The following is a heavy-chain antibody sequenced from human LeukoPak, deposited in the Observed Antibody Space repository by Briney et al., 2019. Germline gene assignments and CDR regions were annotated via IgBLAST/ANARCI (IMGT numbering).Heavy chain of an antibody. D-gene: IGHD3-22*01. CDR2: ISYDGSNK. V-gene: IGHV3-30-3*01. CDR1: GFTFSSYA. Sequence: PGGSLRLSCAASGFTFSSYAMHWVRQAPGKGLEWVAVISYDGSNKYYADSVKGRFTISRDNSKNTLYLQMNSLRAEDTAVYYCTRYQDSSGYYYASRLHSLAFDIWGQGTMVTVSS. J-gene: IGHJ3*02. CDR3: TRYQDSSGYYYASRLHSLAFDI.